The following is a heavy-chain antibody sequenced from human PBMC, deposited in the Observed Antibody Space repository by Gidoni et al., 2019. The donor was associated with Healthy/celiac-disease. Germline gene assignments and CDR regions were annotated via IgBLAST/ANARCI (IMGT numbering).Heavy chain of an antibody. V-gene: IGHV4-39*01. Sequence: QLQLQESGPGLVKPSETLSLTCTVSGGSISSSSYYWGWIRQPPGKGLEWIGSIYYSGSTYYNPSLKSRVTISVDTSKNQFSLKLSSVTAADTAVYYCARRGSIAVAGTVDYWGQGTLVTVSS. D-gene: IGHD6-19*01. CDR2: IYYSGST. CDR3: ARRGSIAVAGTVDY. J-gene: IGHJ4*02. CDR1: GGSISSSSYY.